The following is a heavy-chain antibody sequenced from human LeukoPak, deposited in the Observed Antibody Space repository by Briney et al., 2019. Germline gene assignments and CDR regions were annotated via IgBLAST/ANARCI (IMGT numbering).Heavy chain of an antibody. J-gene: IGHJ4*02. CDR3: ARDTYYPYFDY. CDR1: GFTFSSYW. Sequence: PGGSLRLSCAASGFTFSSYWMSWVRQAPGKGLEWVANIKQDGSEEYYVDSVKGRFTISRDNAKNSLYLQMNSLRAEDTAVYYCARDTYYPYFDYWGQGTLVTVSS. V-gene: IGHV3-7*01. D-gene: IGHD1-26*01. CDR2: IKQDGSEE.